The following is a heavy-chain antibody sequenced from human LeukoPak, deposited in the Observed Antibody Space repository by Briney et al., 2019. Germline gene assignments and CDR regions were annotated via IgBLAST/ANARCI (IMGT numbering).Heavy chain of an antibody. CDR3: AQSLSRWFGELPKGPYYYYYMDV. Sequence: SVKVSCKASGGTFSSYSISWVRQAPGQGPEWMGGSIPIFGTANYAQKFQGRVTITADESTSTAYMELSSLRSEDTAVYYCAQSLSRWFGELPKGPYYYYYMDVWGKGTTVTVSS. V-gene: IGHV1-69*13. D-gene: IGHD3-10*01. CDR2: SIPIFGTA. J-gene: IGHJ6*03. CDR1: GGTFSSYS.